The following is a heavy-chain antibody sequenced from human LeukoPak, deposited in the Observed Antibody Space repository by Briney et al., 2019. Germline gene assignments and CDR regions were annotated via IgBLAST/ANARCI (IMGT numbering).Heavy chain of an antibody. CDR2: ISSSSSYI. V-gene: IGHV3-21*04. Sequence: PGGSLRLSCAASGFTFSSYSMNWVRQAPGKGLEWVSSISSSSSYIYYAGSVKGRFTISRDSSKNTLFLQMNSLRAGDTAVYYCAKGQDYYDSSGHYEADAFDIWGQETMVTVSS. D-gene: IGHD3-22*01. CDR3: AKGQDYYDSSGHYEADAFDI. CDR1: GFTFSSYS. J-gene: IGHJ3*02.